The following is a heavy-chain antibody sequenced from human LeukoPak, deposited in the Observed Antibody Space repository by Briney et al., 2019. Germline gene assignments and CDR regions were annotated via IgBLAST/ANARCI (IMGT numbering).Heavy chain of an antibody. D-gene: IGHD2-2*01. J-gene: IGHJ4*02. CDR3: AKDPYGTRYSDY. Sequence: GGSLRLSCAASGFTFSSYALSWVRQAPGKGLEWVSSLSGSGYNTYYADSVKGRFTISRDNSKNTVYLQMNSLRAEDTAVYYCAKDPYGTRYSDYWGQGTLVTVSS. V-gene: IGHV3-23*01. CDR2: LSGSGYNT. CDR1: GFTFSSYA.